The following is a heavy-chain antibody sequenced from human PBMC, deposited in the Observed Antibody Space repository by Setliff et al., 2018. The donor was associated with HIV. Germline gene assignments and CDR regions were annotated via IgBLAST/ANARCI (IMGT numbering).Heavy chain of an antibody. CDR1: GYSFTIYW. V-gene: IGHV5-51*01. CDR3: ARADDFWSGYIPY. D-gene: IGHD3-3*01. J-gene: IGHJ4*02. CDR2: IYPGDSES. Sequence: GESLKISCKGSGYSFTIYWITWVRQMPGKGLEWMGIIYPGDSESRYNPSLQGQVTISADKSISTAYLQWSSLKASDTAMYYCARADDFWSGYIPYWGQGTLVTVSS.